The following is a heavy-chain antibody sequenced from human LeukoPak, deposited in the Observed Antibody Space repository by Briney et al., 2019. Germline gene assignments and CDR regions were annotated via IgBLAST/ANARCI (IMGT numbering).Heavy chain of an antibody. J-gene: IGHJ4*02. CDR1: GFTFSSYE. Sequence: GGSLRLSCAASGFTFSSYEMNWVRQAPGKGLEWVSYISSSGSTIYYADSVKGRFTISRDNAKNSLYLQMNSLRAEDTAVYYCARDFAPRSYFDYWGQGTLVTVSS. CDR2: ISSSGSTI. D-gene: IGHD3-3*01. CDR3: ARDFAPRSYFDY. V-gene: IGHV3-48*03.